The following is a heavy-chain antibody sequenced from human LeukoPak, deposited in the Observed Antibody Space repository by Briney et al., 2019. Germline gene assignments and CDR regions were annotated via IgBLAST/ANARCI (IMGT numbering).Heavy chain of an antibody. CDR3: ASRGIVGATARAGGY. J-gene: IGHJ4*02. CDR1: GFTFSSYS. CDR2: ISSSSSYI. D-gene: IGHD1-26*01. V-gene: IGHV3-21*01. Sequence: GGSLRPSCAASGFTFSSYSMNWVRQAPGKGLEWVSSISSSSSYIYYADSVKGRFTISRDNAKNSLYLQMNSLRAEDTAVYYCASRGIVGATARAGGYWGQGTLVTVSS.